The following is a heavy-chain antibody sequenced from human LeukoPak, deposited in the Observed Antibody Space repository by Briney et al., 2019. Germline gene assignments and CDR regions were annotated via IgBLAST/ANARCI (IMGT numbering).Heavy chain of an antibody. D-gene: IGHD6-19*01. V-gene: IGHV3-7*03. CDR3: AREGSGWYDGGNWFDP. J-gene: IGHJ5*02. CDR2: IKQDGSEK. Sequence: GGSLRLSCAASGFTFSSYWMSWVRQAPGKGLEWVANIKQDGSEKYYVDSVKGRFTISRDNAKNSLYLQMSSLRAEDTAVYYCAREGSGWYDGGNWFDPWGQGTLVTVSS. CDR1: GFTFSSYW.